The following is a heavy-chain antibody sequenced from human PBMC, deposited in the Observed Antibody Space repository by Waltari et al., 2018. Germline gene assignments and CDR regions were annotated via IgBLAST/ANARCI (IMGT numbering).Heavy chain of an antibody. CDR3: ARTIAARGPGDY. CDR2: INHSGST. J-gene: IGHJ4*02. V-gene: IGHV4-34*01. Sequence: QVRLQQWGAGLLKPSETLSLTCAVYGGSFSGYYWSWIRQPPGKGLEWIGEINHSGSTNYNPSLKSRVTISVDTSKNQFSLKLSSVTAADTAVYYCARTIAARGPGDYWGQGTLVTVSS. CDR1: GGSFSGYY. D-gene: IGHD6-6*01.